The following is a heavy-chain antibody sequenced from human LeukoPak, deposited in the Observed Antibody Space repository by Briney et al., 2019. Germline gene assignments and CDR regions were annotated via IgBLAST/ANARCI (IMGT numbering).Heavy chain of an antibody. CDR3: ARVGGSGSSYYYYGMDV. CDR2: ISYDGSNK. CDR1: GFTFSSYA. Sequence: GGFLRLSCAASGFTFSSYAMHWVRQAPGKGLEWVAVISYDGSNKYYADSVKGRFTISRDNSKNTLYLQMNSLRAEDTAVYYCARVGGSGSSYYYYGMDVWGQGTTVTVSS. J-gene: IGHJ6*02. D-gene: IGHD1-26*01. V-gene: IGHV3-30-3*01.